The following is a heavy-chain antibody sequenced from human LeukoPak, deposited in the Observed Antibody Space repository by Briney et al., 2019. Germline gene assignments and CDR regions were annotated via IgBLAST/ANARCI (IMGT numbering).Heavy chain of an antibody. Sequence: PGGSLRLSCAASGFTFSSYAMNWVRQAPGKGLEWVSSISTSSSYIYYADSVKGRFTIARDNAKNSLYLQMDSLRAEDTAVYYCARGYDFGPGSFFDYWGQGTLVTVSS. CDR3: ARGYDFGPGSFFDY. V-gene: IGHV3-21*01. J-gene: IGHJ4*02. D-gene: IGHD3-10*01. CDR2: ISTSSSYI. CDR1: GFTFSSYA.